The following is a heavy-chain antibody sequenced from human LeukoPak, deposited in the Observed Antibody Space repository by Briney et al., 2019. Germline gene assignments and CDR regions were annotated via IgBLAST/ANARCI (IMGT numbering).Heavy chain of an antibody. CDR1: GFTFSSYG. D-gene: IGHD3-9*01. J-gene: IGHJ4*02. CDR2: IRYDGSNK. CDR3: AQSSDGLRYFDWLPIDY. Sequence: GGSLRLPCAASGFTFSSYGMHWVRQAPGKGLEWVAFIRYDGSNKYYADSVKGRFTISRDNSKNTLYLQMNSLRAEDTAVYYCAQSSDGLRYFDWLPIDYWGQGTLVTVSS. V-gene: IGHV3-30*02.